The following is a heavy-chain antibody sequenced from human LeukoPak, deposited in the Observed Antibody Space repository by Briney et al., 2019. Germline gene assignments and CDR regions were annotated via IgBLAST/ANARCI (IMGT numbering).Heavy chain of an antibody. CDR2: ISAYNGNP. CDR1: GYTFTSYG. J-gene: IGHJ6*02. D-gene: IGHD6-13*01. V-gene: IGHV1-18*01. Sequence: ASVKVSCKASGYTFTSYGISWVRQAPGQGLEWMGWISAYNGNPNYAQKLQGRVTMTTDTSTSTAYMELRSLRSDDTAVYYCARAPDPAYSSSWFNYYYYGMDVWGQGTTVTVSS. CDR3: ARAPDPAYSSSWFNYYYYGMDV.